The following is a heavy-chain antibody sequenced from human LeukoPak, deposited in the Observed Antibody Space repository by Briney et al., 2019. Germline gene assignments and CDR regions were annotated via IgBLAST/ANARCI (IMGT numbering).Heavy chain of an antibody. CDR2: INPNSGGT. CDR1: GYTFTVYY. D-gene: IGHD2-15*01. Sequence: ASVTVSCKASGYTFTVYYMHWVRQAPGQGLEWMGWINPNSGGTNYAQKFQGRVTMTRDTSISTAYMELSSLRSEDTAVYYCARGHPYCSGGSCYSHYYYMDVWGKGTTVTISS. CDR3: ARGHPYCSGGSCYSHYYYMDV. V-gene: IGHV1-2*02. J-gene: IGHJ6*03.